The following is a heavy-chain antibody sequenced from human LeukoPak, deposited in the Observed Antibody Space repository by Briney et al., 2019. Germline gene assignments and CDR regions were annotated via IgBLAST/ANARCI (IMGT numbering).Heavy chain of an antibody. D-gene: IGHD3-10*01. V-gene: IGHV1-46*01. CDR3: ARGRNYYGSGSYSYYYGMDV. Sequence: GASVKVSCKASGYTFTSYYMHWVRQAPGQGLEWMGVINPSGGSTSYAQKFQGRVTMTRDTSTSTVYMELSSLRSEDTAVYYCARGRNYYGSGSYSYYYGMDVWGQGTTVTVSS. J-gene: IGHJ6*02. CDR2: INPSGGST. CDR1: GYTFTSYY.